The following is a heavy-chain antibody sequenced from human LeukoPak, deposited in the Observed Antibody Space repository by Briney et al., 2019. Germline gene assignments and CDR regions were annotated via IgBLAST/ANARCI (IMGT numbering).Heavy chain of an antibody. CDR3: VRQNYDILTGYNVNYFDS. CDR1: GYTFTSYW. CDR2: IYPGDSET. J-gene: IGHJ4*02. Sequence: GESLKISCKGSGYTFTSYWIGWVRQMPGKGLKWMGIIYPGDSETKYSPSFLGQVTISADKSISTASLHWSSLKASDTAMYYCVRQNYDILTGYNVNYFDSWGQGTLVTVSS. D-gene: IGHD3-9*01. V-gene: IGHV5-51*01.